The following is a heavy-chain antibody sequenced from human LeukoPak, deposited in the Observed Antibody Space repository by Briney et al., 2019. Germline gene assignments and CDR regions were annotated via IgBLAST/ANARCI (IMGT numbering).Heavy chain of an antibody. V-gene: IGHV1-69*06. J-gene: IGHJ3*02. CDR2: TIPIFGRA. Sequence: SVKLSCKASRGTHCRYAISWVRQAPGLRLEWMGGTIPIFGRANYAQKFSGRVTITADKYTTTIHLELSRLTCEDTTAVYCARSMVRGPTIEGAFDIWGQGAIVTVSP. CDR3: ARSMVRGPTIEGAFDI. CDR1: RGTHCRYA. D-gene: IGHD3-10*01.